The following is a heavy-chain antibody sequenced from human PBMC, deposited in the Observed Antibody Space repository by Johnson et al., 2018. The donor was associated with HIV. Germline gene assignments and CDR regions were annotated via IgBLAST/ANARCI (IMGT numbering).Heavy chain of an antibody. CDR2: IKQDGTES. CDR1: GFMFRSFW. D-gene: IGHD1-14*01. V-gene: IGHV3-7*01. CDR3: ATRDPTYRPGAFDI. Sequence: MLLVESGGGLVRPGGSLRLSCAASGFMFRSFWMTWVRQAPGMGLEWVANIKQDGTESYYVDSVKGRFTISRDNAKNSLYLQMNSLRVEDTAVYYCATRDPTYRPGAFDIWGQGTTVTVSS. J-gene: IGHJ3*02.